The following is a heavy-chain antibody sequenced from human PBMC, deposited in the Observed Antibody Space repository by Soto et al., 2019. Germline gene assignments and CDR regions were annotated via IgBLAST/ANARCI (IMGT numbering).Heavy chain of an antibody. CDR2: IIPIFGTA. CDR3: ARGPSYYDSSGYPTGYYYDMDV. CDR1: GGTFSSYA. D-gene: IGHD3-22*01. V-gene: IGHV1-69*13. J-gene: IGHJ6*02. Sequence: SVKVSCKASGGTFSSYAISWVRQAPGQGLEWMGGIIPIFGTANYAQKFQGRVTITADESTSTAYMELSSLRSEDTAVYYCARGPSYYDSSGYPTGYYYDMDVWGQGTTVTVSS.